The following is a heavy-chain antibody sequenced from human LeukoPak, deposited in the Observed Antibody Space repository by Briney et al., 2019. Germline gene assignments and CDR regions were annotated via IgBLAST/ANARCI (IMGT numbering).Heavy chain of an antibody. J-gene: IGHJ4*02. CDR2: VSGSGDST. V-gene: IGHV3-23*01. D-gene: IGHD2-2*01. CDR1: GFTFSSYA. CDR3: AKDPFVVVPAASRFFFDY. Sequence: GGSLRLSCAASGFTFSSYAMSWVRQAPGKGLEWVSAVSGSGDSTYYAASVKGRFTISRDNSQSTLYLQMNSLRAEDTDVYYCAKDPFVVVPAASRFFFDYWGLGTLVTVSS.